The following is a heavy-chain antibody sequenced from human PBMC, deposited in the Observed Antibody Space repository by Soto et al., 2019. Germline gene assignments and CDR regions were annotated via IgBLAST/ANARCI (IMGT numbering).Heavy chain of an antibody. CDR3: ARDPSEGRVGNWFES. Sequence: EVQLVESGGGLVKPGGSLRLSCAASGFTFSRYGMNWLRQAPGKGLEWVASISSSTSYVYYADSVEGRFSISRDNAKNILYLEMYALRIEDTAVYYCARDPSEGRVGNWFESWGQGTLVTVSS. CDR2: ISSSTSYV. D-gene: IGHD2-2*01. V-gene: IGHV3-21*06. CDR1: GFTFSRYG. J-gene: IGHJ5*01.